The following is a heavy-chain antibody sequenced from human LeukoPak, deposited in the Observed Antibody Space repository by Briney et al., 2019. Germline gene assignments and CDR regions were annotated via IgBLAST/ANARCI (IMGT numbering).Heavy chain of an antibody. V-gene: IGHV4-59*01. J-gene: IGHJ4*02. CDR2: IYYSGST. CDR1: GGSISSYY. CDR3: ATYTGSTRSFDY. Sequence: PSETLSLTCTVSGGSISSYYWSWIRQPPGKGLEWIGYIYYSGSTNYNPSLKSRVTISVDTSKNQFSLKLSSVTAEDTAVYYCATYTGSTRSFDYWGQGTLVTVSS. D-gene: IGHD1-26*01.